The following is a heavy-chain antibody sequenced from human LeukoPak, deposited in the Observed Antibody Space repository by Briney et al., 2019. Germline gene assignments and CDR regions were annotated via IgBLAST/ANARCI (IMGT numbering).Heavy chain of an antibody. Sequence: GGSLRLSCAASGFTFSSYAMSWVRQAPGKGLEWVSALSSTGYSTYFADSVKGRFTISRDNAKNTLYLQMNSLRAEDTAVYYCARGYCSGGSCNRPFDYWGQGALVTVSS. J-gene: IGHJ4*02. CDR3: ARGYCSGGSCNRPFDY. CDR1: GFTFSSYA. V-gene: IGHV3-23*01. CDR2: LSSTGYST. D-gene: IGHD2-15*01.